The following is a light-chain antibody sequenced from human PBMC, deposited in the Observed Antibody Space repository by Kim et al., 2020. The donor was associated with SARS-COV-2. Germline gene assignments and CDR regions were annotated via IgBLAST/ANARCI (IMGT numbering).Light chain of an antibody. CDR3: QQYGSSST. CDR2: GAS. Sequence: LPPGESATLSCRASQSVSSSYLAWYQQKPGQAPRLLIYGASSRATGIPDRFSGSGSGTDFTLTISRLEPEDFAVYYCQQYGSSSTFGQGTKVDIK. J-gene: IGKJ1*01. V-gene: IGKV3-20*01. CDR1: QSVSSSY.